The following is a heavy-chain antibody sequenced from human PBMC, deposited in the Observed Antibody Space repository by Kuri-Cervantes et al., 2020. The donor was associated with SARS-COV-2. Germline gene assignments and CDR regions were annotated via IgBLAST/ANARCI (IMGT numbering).Heavy chain of an antibody. CDR2: INHSGNT. Sequence: GSLRLSCAVYGGSFSDYYWSWVRQPPGKGLEWIGEINHSGNTNYDPSLKSRVTISVDTSKNQFSLKLSSVTAADTAGYYCARGVITMVRGVIITQLTFFDYWGQGTLVTVSS. D-gene: IGHD3-10*01. CDR1: GGSFSDYY. J-gene: IGHJ4*02. CDR3: ARGVITMVRGVIITQLTFFDY. V-gene: IGHV4-34*01.